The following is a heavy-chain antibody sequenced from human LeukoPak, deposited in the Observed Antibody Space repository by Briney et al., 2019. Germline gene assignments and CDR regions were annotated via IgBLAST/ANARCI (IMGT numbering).Heavy chain of an antibody. CDR2: ISSNGGTT. Sequence: GGSLRLSCSASGFTFSTYAMHWVRQAPGKGLEYVSAISSNGGTTYYADSVKGRFTISRDKSKNTLYLQMSSLRVEDTAVYYCEKGGPGIARSFDYWGQGTLVTVSS. J-gene: IGHJ4*02. CDR3: EKGGPGIARSFDY. V-gene: IGHV3-64D*09. D-gene: IGHD1-1*01. CDR1: GFTFSTYA.